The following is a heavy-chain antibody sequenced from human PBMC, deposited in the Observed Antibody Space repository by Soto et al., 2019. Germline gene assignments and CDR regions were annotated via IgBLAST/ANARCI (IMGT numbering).Heavy chain of an antibody. D-gene: IGHD4-4*01. CDR2: INHSGST. CDR3: ARDSTRRGACDI. V-gene: IGHV4-34*01. CDR1: DDSFSVYY. J-gene: IGHJ3*02. Sequence: NPSETLSLTCAIYDDSFSVYYWIWFRQSPGEGLEWIGEINHSGSTNYNPSLKSRVTMSVDASKNQFSLKLSSVTAADTAVYYCARDSTRRGACDIWGQGTTVTVSS.